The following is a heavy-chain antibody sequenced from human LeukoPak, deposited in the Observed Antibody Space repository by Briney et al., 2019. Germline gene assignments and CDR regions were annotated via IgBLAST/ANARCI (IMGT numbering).Heavy chain of an antibody. D-gene: IGHD6-19*01. J-gene: IGHJ4*02. CDR1: GLTFSSYG. CDR3: AKDIAVAGTRLWDY. V-gene: IGHV3-23*01. Sequence: GGSLRLSCAASGLTFSSYGMSWVRQAPGKGLEWVSAISGSGGSTYYADSVKGRFTISRDNSKNTLYLQMNSLRAEDTAVYYCAKDIAVAGTRLWDYWGQGTLVTVSS. CDR2: ISGSGGST.